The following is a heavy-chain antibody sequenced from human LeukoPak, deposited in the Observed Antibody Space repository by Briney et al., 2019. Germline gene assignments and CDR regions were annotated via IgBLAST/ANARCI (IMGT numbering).Heavy chain of an antibody. D-gene: IGHD3-22*01. CDR3: AREGDYDSSGYYFDY. J-gene: IGHJ4*02. V-gene: IGHV6-1*01. Sequence: SQTLSLTCGISGDSVSSNSAAWHWIRQSPSRGLEWLGRTYYRSQWYNDYAVSVKSRITINPYTSKNQFSLQLNSVTPEDTAVYYCAREGDYDSSGYYFDYWGQGTLVTVSS. CDR2: TYYRSQWYN. CDR1: GDSVSSNSAA.